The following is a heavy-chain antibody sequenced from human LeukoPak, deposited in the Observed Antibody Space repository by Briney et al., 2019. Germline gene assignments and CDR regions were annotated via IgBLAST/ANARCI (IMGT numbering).Heavy chain of an antibody. J-gene: IGHJ4*02. CDR1: GGSFSGYY. CDR2: INHSGST. V-gene: IGHV4-34*01. CDR3: ARGNIKREVGATGY. Sequence: SETLSLTCAVYGGSFSGYYWSWIRQPPGKGLEWIGEINHSGSTNYNPSLKSRVTISVDTSKNQFSLKLSSVTAADTAVYYCARGNIKREVGATGYWGQGTLVTVSS. D-gene: IGHD1-26*01.